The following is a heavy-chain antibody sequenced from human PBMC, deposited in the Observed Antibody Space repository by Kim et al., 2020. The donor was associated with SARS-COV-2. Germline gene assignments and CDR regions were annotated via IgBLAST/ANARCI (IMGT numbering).Heavy chain of an antibody. Sequence: GGSLRLSCAASGFTFSSYAMHWVRQAPGKGLEWVAVISYDGSNKYYADSVKGRFTISRDNSKNTLSLQMNSLRAEDTAVYYCASGARGGYDSGAPAFDIWGQGTMVTVSS. V-gene: IGHV3-30*04. CDR1: GFTFSSYA. D-gene: IGHD5-12*01. CDR3: ASGARGGYDSGAPAFDI. J-gene: IGHJ3*02. CDR2: ISYDGSNK.